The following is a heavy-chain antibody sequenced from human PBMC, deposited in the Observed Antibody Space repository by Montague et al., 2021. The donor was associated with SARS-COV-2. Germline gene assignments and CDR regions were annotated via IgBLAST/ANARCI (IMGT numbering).Heavy chain of an antibody. D-gene: IGHD3-10*01. Sequence: SETLSLTCTVSGGSITTNFWSWVRQPPGKGLEWVGYAYYTGRSNSSPSLQSRVFISVDTSKNQVSLKLHSVTAADTAIYYCARDTFYYGSETNYVDTFDMWGRGTMDTVSS. CDR1: GGSITTNF. CDR3: ARDTFYYGSETNYVDTFDM. V-gene: IGHV4-59*01. J-gene: IGHJ3*02. CDR2: AYYTGRS.